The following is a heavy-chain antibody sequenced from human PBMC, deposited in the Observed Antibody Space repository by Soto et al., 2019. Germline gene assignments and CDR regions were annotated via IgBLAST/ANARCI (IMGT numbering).Heavy chain of an antibody. V-gene: IGHV6-1*01. CDR3: ARETAAAGPRYYYYYYMDV. J-gene: IGHJ6*03. D-gene: IGHD6-13*01. CDR2: TYYRSKWYN. CDR1: GDSVSSNSAA. Sequence: SQTLSLTCAISGDSVSSNSAAWNWIRQSPSRGLEWLGRTYYRSKWYNDYAVSVKSRITINPDTSKNQFSLQLNSVTPEDTAVYYCARETAAAGPRYYYYYYMDVWGKGTTVTVSS.